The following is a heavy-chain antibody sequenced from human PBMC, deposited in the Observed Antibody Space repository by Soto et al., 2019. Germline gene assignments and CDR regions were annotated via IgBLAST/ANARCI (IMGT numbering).Heavy chain of an antibody. CDR3: AKCLGVYYYYGMDV. V-gene: IGHV3-23*01. J-gene: IGHJ6*02. Sequence: GGSLRLSCAASGFTFSSYAMSWVRQAPGKGLEWVSAISGSGGKTYYADSVKGRFTISRDNSKNTLYLQMNSLRAEDTAVYYCAKCLGVYYYYGMDVWGQGTTVTVSS. CDR1: GFTFSSYA. D-gene: IGHD7-27*01. CDR2: ISGSGGKT.